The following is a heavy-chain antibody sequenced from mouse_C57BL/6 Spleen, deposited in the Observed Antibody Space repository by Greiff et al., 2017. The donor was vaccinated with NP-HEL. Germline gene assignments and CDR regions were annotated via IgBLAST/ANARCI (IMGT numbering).Heavy chain of an antibody. CDR3: TRPYYYGSRCFYFDY. CDR2: IDPETGGT. J-gene: IGHJ2*01. D-gene: IGHD1-1*01. CDR1: GYTFTDYE. V-gene: IGHV1-15*01. Sequence: QVQLQQSGAELVRPGASVTLSCKASGYTFTDYEMHWVKQTPVHGLEWIGAIDPETGGTAYNQKFKGKAILTADKSSSTAYMELRSLTSEDSAVYYCTRPYYYGSRCFYFDYWGQGTTLTVSS.